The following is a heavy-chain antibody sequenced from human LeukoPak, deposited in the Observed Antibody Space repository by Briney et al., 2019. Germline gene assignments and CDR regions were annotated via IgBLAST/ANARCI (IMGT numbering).Heavy chain of an antibody. Sequence: PGGSLRLSCTVSGFTFTNYVMNWVRQAPGKGLEWVSYISSSSSTIYYADSVKGRFTISRDNAKNSLYLQMNSLRDEDTAVYYCARDQSSSPVYGSGWYVYGMDVWGQGTTVTVSS. CDR2: ISSSSSTI. V-gene: IGHV3-48*02. D-gene: IGHD6-19*01. J-gene: IGHJ6*02. CDR3: ARDQSSSPVYGSGWYVYGMDV. CDR1: GFTFTNYV.